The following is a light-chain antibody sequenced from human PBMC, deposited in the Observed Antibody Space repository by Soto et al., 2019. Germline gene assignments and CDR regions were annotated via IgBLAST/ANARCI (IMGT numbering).Light chain of an antibody. CDR3: QQSSSTPQT. CDR1: QSISSY. V-gene: IGKV1-39*01. J-gene: IGKJ4*01. CDR2: VAS. Sequence: DIQMTQSPSSLSASVGDRVTITCRASQSISSYLSWYQQKPGKAPKLLINVASTLQSGVPSRYSGSGSGTDFTLAISSLQPEDFATYYCQQSSSTPQTFGGGTRVEIK.